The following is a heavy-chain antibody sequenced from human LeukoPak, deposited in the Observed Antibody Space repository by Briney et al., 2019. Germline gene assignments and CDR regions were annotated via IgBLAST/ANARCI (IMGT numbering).Heavy chain of an antibody. Sequence: QTLSLTCTFSGFSLSTSGMRVSWIRQPPGKALEWLARIDWGDDKFYSTSLKTRLSIAKDTSKNQAVLTLTNMDPVDTATYYCARAMEGSHFDYWGQGTLVTVSS. CDR2: IDWGDDK. V-gene: IGHV2-70*04. D-gene: IGHD5-18*01. CDR3: ARAMEGSHFDY. J-gene: IGHJ4*02. CDR1: GFSLSTSGMR.